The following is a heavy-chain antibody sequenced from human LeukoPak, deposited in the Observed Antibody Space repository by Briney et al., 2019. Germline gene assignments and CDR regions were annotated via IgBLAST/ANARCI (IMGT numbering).Heavy chain of an antibody. V-gene: IGHV3-7*01. CDR3: ARDWSDGFDY. CDR2: IKEDGSEK. Sequence: SGGSLRLSCAASGFTFSSYWMSWVRQAPGKGLEWVASIKEDGSEKYYVDSVKGRFTTSRDNAKNSVYLQMNSLRAEDTAVYYCARDWSDGFDYWGQGTLVTVSS. CDR1: GFTFSSYW. J-gene: IGHJ4*02. D-gene: IGHD3-3*01.